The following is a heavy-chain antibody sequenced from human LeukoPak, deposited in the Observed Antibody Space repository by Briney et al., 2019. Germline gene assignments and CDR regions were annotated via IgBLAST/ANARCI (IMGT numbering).Heavy chain of an antibody. CDR3: ARDDGSVNS. D-gene: IGHD3-10*01. CDR1: GFTFSSYG. V-gene: IGHV3-21*04. Sequence: GGSLRLSCAASGFTFSSYGMSWVRQAPGKGLEWVSNNADSVKGRFTISRDNAKNSLYLQMNSLRAEDTAVYYCARDDGSVNSWGQGTLVTVSS. J-gene: IGHJ4*02.